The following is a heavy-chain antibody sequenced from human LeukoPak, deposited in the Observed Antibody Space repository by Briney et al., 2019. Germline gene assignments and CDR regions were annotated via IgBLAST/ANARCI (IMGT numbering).Heavy chain of an antibody. CDR2: IRFDGSNK. CDR1: GFTFGSYG. CDR3: AKDRYYGSGSLAH. V-gene: IGHV3-30*02. J-gene: IGHJ3*01. D-gene: IGHD3-10*01. Sequence: PGGSLRLSCVASGFTFGSYGMHWVRQAPGKGLEGVAFIRFDGSNKFYSESVKGRFTISRDDSKNTLSLQMNSLRAEDTAVYFCAKDRYYGSGSLAHWGQGTMVTVSS.